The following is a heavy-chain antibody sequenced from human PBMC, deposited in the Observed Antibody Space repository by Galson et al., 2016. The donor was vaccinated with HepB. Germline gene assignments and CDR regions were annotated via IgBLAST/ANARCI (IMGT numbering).Heavy chain of an antibody. CDR2: IYHSGTT. V-gene: IGHV4-31*03. Sequence: TLSLTCTVSGDPISSGGYYWSWIRQHPGKGLEWFGYIYHSGTTYYNPSPKSRVTISVDTSKNQFSLNLSSVTAPDTALYYCAREGGYYDSSGHYYSTPFDYWGQGALVTVSS. D-gene: IGHD3-22*01. CDR1: GDPISSGGYY. J-gene: IGHJ4*02. CDR3: AREGGYYDSSGHYYSTPFDY.